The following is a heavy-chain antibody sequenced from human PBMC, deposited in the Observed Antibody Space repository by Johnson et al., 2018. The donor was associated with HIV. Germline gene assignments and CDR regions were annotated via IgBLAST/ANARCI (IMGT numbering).Heavy chain of an antibody. CDR1: GFTFSNYG. Sequence: QMLLVESGGGVVQPGWSLRLSCAASGFTFSNYGMHWVRQAPGKGLEWVAFIRYDGTNKYYADSVKGRFTISRDNSKNTLYLQMNSLRAEDTAVYYCARDSGQQLADAFDIWGQGTMVTVSS. D-gene: IGHD6-6*01. CDR2: IRYDGTNK. V-gene: IGHV3-30*02. CDR3: ARDSGQQLADAFDI. J-gene: IGHJ3*02.